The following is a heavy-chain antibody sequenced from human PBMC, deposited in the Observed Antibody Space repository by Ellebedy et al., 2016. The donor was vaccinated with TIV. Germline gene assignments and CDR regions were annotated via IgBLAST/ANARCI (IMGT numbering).Heavy chain of an antibody. Sequence: GESLKISCAASGFTFSSYAMSWVRQAAGKGLQWVSFISNDGSSKVYAESVKGRFTISRDTSKQTVDLQMNSLRVEEKAIYYCARENHGNFSQPLDRWGQGALVTVS. V-gene: IGHV3-33*08. CDR2: ISNDGSSK. D-gene: IGHD1-14*01. CDR3: ARENHGNFSQPLDR. CDR1: GFTFSSYA. J-gene: IGHJ5*02.